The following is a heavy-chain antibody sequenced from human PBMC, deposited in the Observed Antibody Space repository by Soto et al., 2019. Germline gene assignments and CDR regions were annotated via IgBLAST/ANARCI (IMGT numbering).Heavy chain of an antibody. CDR3: ARSPLAAMVPWYFDY. CDR2: IYYSGST. V-gene: IGHV4-59*08. D-gene: IGHD5-18*01. CDR1: GGSISSYY. Sequence: PSETLSLTCTVSGGSISSYYWSWIRQPPGKGLEWIGYIYYSGSTNYNPSLKSRVTISVDTSKNQFSLKLSSVTAADTAVYYCARSPLAAMVPWYFDYWGQGTLVTVSS. J-gene: IGHJ4*02.